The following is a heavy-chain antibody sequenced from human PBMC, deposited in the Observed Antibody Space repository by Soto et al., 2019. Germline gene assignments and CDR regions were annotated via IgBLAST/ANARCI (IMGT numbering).Heavy chain of an antibody. Sequence: PGGSLRLSCAASGFTFSSYAMSWVRQTPGKGLEWVSAISGSGGSTYYADSVKGRFTISRDNSKNTLYLQINSLRAEDTAVYYCAKFVITFGGVAGAYGMDVWGQGTTVTVS. V-gene: IGHV3-23*01. CDR1: GFTFSSYA. J-gene: IGHJ6*02. D-gene: IGHD3-16*01. CDR2: ISGSGGST. CDR3: AKFVITFGGVAGAYGMDV.